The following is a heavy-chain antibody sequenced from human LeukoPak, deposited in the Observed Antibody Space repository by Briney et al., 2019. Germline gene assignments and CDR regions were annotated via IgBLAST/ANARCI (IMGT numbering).Heavy chain of an antibody. CDR1: GFTFSSYS. V-gene: IGHV3-21*01. D-gene: IGHD2-15*01. CDR3: ASFSGLKDDAFDI. CDR2: ISSSSSYI. J-gene: IGHJ3*02. Sequence: PGGSLRLSCAASGFTFSSYSMNWVRQAPGKGLEWVSSISSSSSYIYYADSVKGRFTISRDNAKNSLYLQMNSLRAEDTAVYYCASFSGLKDDAFDIWGQGTMVTVSS.